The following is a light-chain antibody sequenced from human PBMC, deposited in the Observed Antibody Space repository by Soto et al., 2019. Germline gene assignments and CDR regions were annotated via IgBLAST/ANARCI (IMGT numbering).Light chain of an antibody. CDR3: CSHAGDNNYV. J-gene: IGLJ1*01. V-gene: IGLV2-23*02. CDR1: NSDVGNYNL. CDR2: EVT. Sequence: QSALTQPASVSGSPGQSITISCTGTNSDVGNYNLVSWYQQHPGKAPKLMIYEVTKRPSGVSNRFSGSKSGSTASLTISELQAAYEADYYCCSHAGDNNYVFGTGTKLTVL.